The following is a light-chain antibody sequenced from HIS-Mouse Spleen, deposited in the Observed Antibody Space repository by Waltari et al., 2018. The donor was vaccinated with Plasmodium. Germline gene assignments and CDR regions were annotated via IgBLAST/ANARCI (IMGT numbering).Light chain of an antibody. V-gene: IGLV3-9*01. J-gene: IGLJ2*01. CDR1: NIGSKN. Sequence: SYELTQPLSVSVALGQTARITCRGNNIGSKNVHWYQQKPGQAPVLVIDRDSNRPYGIPERFSGSNSGNTATLTISRAQAGDEADYYCQVWDSSTVVFGGGTKLTVL. CDR2: RDS. CDR3: QVWDSSTVV.